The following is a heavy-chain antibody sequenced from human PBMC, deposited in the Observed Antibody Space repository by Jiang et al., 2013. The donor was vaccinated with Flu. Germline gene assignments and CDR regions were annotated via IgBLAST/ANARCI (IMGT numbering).Heavy chain of an antibody. CDR1: GFSLSTSGVG. V-gene: IGHV2-5*02. Sequence: KPTQTLTLTCTFSGFSLSTSGVGVGWIRQPPGKALEWLALSYWDDDKRYSPSLKSRLTITKDTSKNQVVLTMTNMDPVDTATYYCAQSRDYYGPFDPWGQGTLVTVSS. CDR2: SYWDDDK. CDR3: AQSRDYYGPFDP. D-gene: IGHD3-10*01. J-gene: IGHJ5*02.